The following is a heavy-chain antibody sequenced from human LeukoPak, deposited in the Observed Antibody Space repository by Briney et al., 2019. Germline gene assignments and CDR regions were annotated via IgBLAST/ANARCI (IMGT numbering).Heavy chain of an antibody. Sequence: PSETLSLTCTVSGGSISSYYWSWIRQPAGKGLERIGRIYTSGSTNYNPSLKSRVTMSVDTSKNQFSLKLSSVTAADTAVYYCARDGDSSGWYGGDYYFDYWGQGTLVTVSS. D-gene: IGHD6-19*01. V-gene: IGHV4-4*07. CDR2: IYTSGST. CDR3: ARDGDSSGWYGGDYYFDY. CDR1: GGSISSYY. J-gene: IGHJ4*02.